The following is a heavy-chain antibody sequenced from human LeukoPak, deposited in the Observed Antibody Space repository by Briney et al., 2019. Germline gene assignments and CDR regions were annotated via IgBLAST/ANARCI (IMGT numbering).Heavy chain of an antibody. V-gene: IGHV3-48*02. CDR2: ISTGSSAI. CDR3: ARGVNSFGGIIAHFDH. Sequence: GGSLRLSCAASGFTFNNYNMNWVRQAPGKGPEWVAYISTGSSAIYYAASVKGRFTISRDNAKNSLYLQMSGLRDEDTAVYYCARGVNSFGGIIAHFDHWGQGTLVTVSS. CDR1: GFTFNNYN. D-gene: IGHD3-16*02. J-gene: IGHJ4*02.